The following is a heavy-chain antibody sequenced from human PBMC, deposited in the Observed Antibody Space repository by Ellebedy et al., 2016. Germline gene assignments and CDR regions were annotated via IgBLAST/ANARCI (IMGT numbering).Heavy chain of an antibody. J-gene: IGHJ4*02. D-gene: IGHD5-18*01. CDR3: ARVRYGTGDHDY. CDR1: GFTISSYS. CDR2: ISNRISYI. V-gene: IGHV3-21*01. Sequence: GESLKISCAASGFTISSYSMNWVRQAPGKGLEWVSSISNRISYIYYADSVKGRFTISRYNAKNSLYLQMNSLRAEDTAVYYCARVRYGTGDHDYWGQGTLVTVSS.